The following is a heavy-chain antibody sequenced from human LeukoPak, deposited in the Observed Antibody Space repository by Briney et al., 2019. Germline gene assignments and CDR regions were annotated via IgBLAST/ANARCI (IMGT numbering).Heavy chain of an antibody. J-gene: IGHJ4*02. CDR2: ISSSVSTI. Sequence: GGSLRLSCAASGFTFSDYYMSWIRQAPGKGLQWVSYISSSVSTIYYADSVKGRFTISRDNAKNSLYLQMSSLRAEDTAVYYCAREGRCSSSSGGGCFDYWGQGTLVTVSS. CDR1: GFTFSDYY. V-gene: IGHV3-11*01. D-gene: IGHD6-6*01. CDR3: AREGRCSSSSGGGCFDY.